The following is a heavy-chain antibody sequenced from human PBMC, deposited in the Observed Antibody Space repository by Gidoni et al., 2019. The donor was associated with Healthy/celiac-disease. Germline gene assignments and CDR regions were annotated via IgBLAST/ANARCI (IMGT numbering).Heavy chain of an antibody. CDR1: GGSISSGGYY. V-gene: IGHV4-31*03. CDR3: ARESGYYYDSSGPGGWFDP. Sequence: QVQLQESGPGLVKPSQTLSLTCTVSGGSISSGGYYWSWIRQHPGKGLEWIGYIYYSGSTYYNPSLKSRVTISVDTSKNQFALKLSSVTAADTAVYYCARESGYYYDSSGPGGWFDPWGQGTLVTVSS. D-gene: IGHD3-22*01. CDR2: IYYSGST. J-gene: IGHJ5*02.